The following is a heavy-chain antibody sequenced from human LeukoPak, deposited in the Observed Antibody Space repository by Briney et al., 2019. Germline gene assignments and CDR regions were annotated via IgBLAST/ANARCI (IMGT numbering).Heavy chain of an antibody. CDR1: GFNFDDYG. CDR2: VNSNGRSA. V-gene: IGHV3-20*04. CDR3: ATGYSTTHFPSDS. Sequence: GGSLRLSCAASGFNFDDYGMTWVRQIPGKGREWGAGVNSNGRSAGYAASVRGRCTISRDNAKNSLYLDMGTLRLQDTAFYYCATGYSTTHFPSDSWGQGPLATVSA. J-gene: IGHJ4*02. D-gene: IGHD5-12*01.